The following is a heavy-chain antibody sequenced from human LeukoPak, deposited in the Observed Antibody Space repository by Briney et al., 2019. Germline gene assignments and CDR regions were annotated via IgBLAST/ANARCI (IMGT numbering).Heavy chain of an antibody. V-gene: IGHV3-7*01. D-gene: IGHD3-10*01. CDR3: AKNYGSGKYYFDF. CDR2: IIQDGSEK. J-gene: IGHJ4*02. Sequence: PGGSLRLSCAASGFTFSSYWMTWVRQAPGKGLEWVANIIQDGSEKYYVDSVKGRFTISRDKAKNSLHLQMNSLRAEDTAVYYCAKNYGSGKYYFDFWGQGTLVTVSS. CDR1: GFTFSSYW.